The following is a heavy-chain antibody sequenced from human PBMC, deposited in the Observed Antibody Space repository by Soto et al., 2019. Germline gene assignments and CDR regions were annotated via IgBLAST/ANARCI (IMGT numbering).Heavy chain of an antibody. Sequence: QVQLVQSGAEVKKPGASVKVSCKASGYTFTSYGISWVRQAPGQGLEWMGWISAYNGNTNYAQKLQGRVTMTTDTSTSTAYMELRSLRSNDTAVYYCARVLEDDYGDYGNWFDPWGQGTLVTVSS. V-gene: IGHV1-18*01. D-gene: IGHD4-17*01. CDR3: ARVLEDDYGDYGNWFDP. CDR2: ISAYNGNT. J-gene: IGHJ5*02. CDR1: GYTFTSYG.